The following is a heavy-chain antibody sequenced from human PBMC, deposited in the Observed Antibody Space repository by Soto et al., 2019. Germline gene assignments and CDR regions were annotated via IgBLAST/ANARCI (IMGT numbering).Heavy chain of an antibody. D-gene: IGHD5-18*01. Sequence: AETLSLTCTVSGGSISNYYWSWIRQSPGKGLEWIANIYHSGTTNYNLSLKGRVSISIDSSKNQVSLRLKSVTAADTAVYYCARGGYRTLAWFDPWGQGTLVTVSS. CDR3: ARGGYRTLAWFDP. CDR1: GGSISNYY. J-gene: IGHJ5*02. V-gene: IGHV4-59*01. CDR2: IYHSGTT.